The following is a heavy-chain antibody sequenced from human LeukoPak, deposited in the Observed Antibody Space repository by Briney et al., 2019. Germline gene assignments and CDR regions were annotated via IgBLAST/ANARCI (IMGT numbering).Heavy chain of an antibody. D-gene: IGHD2-21*01. Sequence: ASVKVSCKVSGNTLSELSIHWMRQVPGKGLQWMGGFDPEDVEIVYAQNFQGRVTMTEDTSTDTAYMELSRLASEDTAVYYCASGFYGRGHFNDDVFYIWGQGTLVTVSS. CDR3: ASGFYGRGHFNDDVFYI. J-gene: IGHJ3*02. CDR2: FDPEDVEI. V-gene: IGHV1-24*01. CDR1: GNTLSELS.